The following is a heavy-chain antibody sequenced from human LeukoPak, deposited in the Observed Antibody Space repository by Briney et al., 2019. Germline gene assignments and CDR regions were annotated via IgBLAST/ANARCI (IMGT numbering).Heavy chain of an antibody. CDR3: AKDQIGLLTGYYFDWYFDL. Sequence: GGSLRLSCAASGFTFSSYAMSWVRQAPGKGLEWVSAISGSGGSTYYADSVKGRFTISRDNSKNTLYLQMNSLRAEDTAVYYCAKDQIGLLTGYYFDWYFDLWGRGTLVTVSS. CDR1: GFTFSSYA. V-gene: IGHV3-23*01. D-gene: IGHD3-9*01. CDR2: ISGSGGST. J-gene: IGHJ2*01.